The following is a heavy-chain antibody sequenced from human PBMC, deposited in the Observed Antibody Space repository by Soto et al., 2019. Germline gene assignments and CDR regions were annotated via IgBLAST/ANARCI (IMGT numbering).Heavy chain of an antibody. CDR3: ARRGSSSWYGS. J-gene: IGHJ5*01. Sequence: QLQLQESGPGLVKPSETLSLTCTVSGGSISSSSYYWGWIRQPPGKGLEWIGRIYYSGSNYYKPSLKSRVTISVDTSKNQFSLKLSSVTAADTAVYYCARRGSSSWYGSWGQGTLVTVSS. D-gene: IGHD6-13*01. CDR1: GGSISSSSYY. CDR2: IYYSGSN. V-gene: IGHV4-39*01.